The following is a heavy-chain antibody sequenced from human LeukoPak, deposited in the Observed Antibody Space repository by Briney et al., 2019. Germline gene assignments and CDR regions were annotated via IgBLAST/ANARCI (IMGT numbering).Heavy chain of an antibody. CDR2: ISYDGSNK. V-gene: IGHV3-30-3*01. Sequence: GGSLGLSCAASGFTFSSYAMHWVRQAPGKGLEWVAVISYDGSNKYYADSVKGRFTISRDNSKNTLYLQMNSLRAEDTAVYYCARDVSGSYVYWGQGTLVTVSS. J-gene: IGHJ4*02. D-gene: IGHD1-26*01. CDR3: ARDVSGSYVY. CDR1: GFTFSSYA.